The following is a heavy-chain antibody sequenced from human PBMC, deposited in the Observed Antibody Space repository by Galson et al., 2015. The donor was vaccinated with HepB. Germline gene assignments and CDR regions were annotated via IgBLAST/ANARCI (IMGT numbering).Heavy chain of an antibody. CDR3: ARVGTEDYDILTGLDFDY. CDR2: INPSGGST. J-gene: IGHJ4*02. Sequence: SVKVSCKASGYTFTSYYMHWVRQAPGQGLEWMGIINPSGGSTSYAQKLQGRVTMTRDTSTSTVYMELSSLRSEDTAVYYCARVGTEDYDILTGLDFDYWGQGTLVTVSS. CDR1: GYTFTSYY. D-gene: IGHD3-9*01. V-gene: IGHV1-46*04.